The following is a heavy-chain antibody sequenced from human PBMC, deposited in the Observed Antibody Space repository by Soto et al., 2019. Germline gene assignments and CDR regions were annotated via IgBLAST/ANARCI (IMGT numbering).Heavy chain of an antibody. D-gene: IGHD2-2*03. V-gene: IGHV1-18*01. CDR1: GYTFTSYG. CDR2: ISAYNGNT. Sequence: ASVKVSCKASGYTFTSYGISWVRQAPGQGLEWMGRISAYNGNTNYAQKHQGRVTMTTDTSTSTAYMELRSLRSDDTAVYYCARDTRLDISQPSDYWGQGTLVTVSS. J-gene: IGHJ4*02. CDR3: ARDTRLDISQPSDY.